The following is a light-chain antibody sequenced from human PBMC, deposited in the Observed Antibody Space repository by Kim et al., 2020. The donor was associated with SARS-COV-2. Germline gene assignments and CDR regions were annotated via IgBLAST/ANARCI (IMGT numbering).Light chain of an antibody. CDR2: KAS. Sequence: DIQMTQSPSTLSASVGDRVTITCRASQSISSWLAWYQQKPGKAPKLLIYKASSLESGVPSWFSGSGSGTEFTLTISSLQPDDFATYYCQQYNSYSGTFGQGTKVDIK. CDR3: QQYNSYSGT. J-gene: IGKJ1*01. V-gene: IGKV1-5*03. CDR1: QSISSW.